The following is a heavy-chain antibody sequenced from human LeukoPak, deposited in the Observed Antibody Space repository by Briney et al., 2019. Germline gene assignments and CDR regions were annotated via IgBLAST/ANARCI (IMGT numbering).Heavy chain of an antibody. J-gene: IGHJ4*02. V-gene: IGHV3-53*01. D-gene: IGHD2-21*02. Sequence: GGSLRLSCAASGFTFSNVWMNWVRQAPGKGLEWVSVIYSGGSTYYADSVKGRFTISRDNSKNTLYLQMNSLRAEDTAVYYCASVVTGNDYWGQGTLVTVSS. CDR1: GFTFSNVW. CDR2: IYSGGST. CDR3: ASVVTGNDY.